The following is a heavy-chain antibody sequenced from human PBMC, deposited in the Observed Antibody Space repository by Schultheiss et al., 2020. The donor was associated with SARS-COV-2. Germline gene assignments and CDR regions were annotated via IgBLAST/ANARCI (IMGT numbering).Heavy chain of an antibody. Sequence: GESLKISCAASGFTVSSNYMSWVRQAPGKGLECVSVIYSGGSTYYADSVKGRFTISRDNSKNTVYLQMNSLRAEDTAVYYCARDYSGGGRHLDSWGLGTLVTVSS. J-gene: IGHJ4*02. CDR1: GFTVSSNY. CDR3: ARDYSGGGRHLDS. D-gene: IGHD1-26*01. CDR2: IYSGGST. V-gene: IGHV3-53*01.